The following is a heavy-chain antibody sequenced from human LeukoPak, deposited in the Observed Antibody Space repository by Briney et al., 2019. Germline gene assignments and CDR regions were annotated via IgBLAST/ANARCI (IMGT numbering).Heavy chain of an antibody. Sequence: GGSLRLSCAASGFTFSSYWMSWVRQAPGKGLEWVANIKYDGREKQYVDSVKGRFTISRDNAKNSLFLQMNSLRAEDTAVYYCARYLNSGPEDFRGQGTLVTVSS. V-gene: IGHV3-7*01. D-gene: IGHD1-26*01. CDR1: GFTFSSYW. CDR2: IKYDGREK. J-gene: IGHJ4*02. CDR3: ARYLNSGPEDF.